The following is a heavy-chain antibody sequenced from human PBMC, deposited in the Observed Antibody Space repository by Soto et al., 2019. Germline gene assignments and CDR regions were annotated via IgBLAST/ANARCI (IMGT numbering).Heavy chain of an antibody. J-gene: IGHJ6*02. V-gene: IGHV3-23*01. CDR1: GFTFSSYA. CDR3: AKALTGTRYYYYGMDV. CDR2: ISGSGGST. Sequence: GGSLRLSCAASGFTFSSYAMSCVRQAPGKGLEWVSAISGSGGSTYYADSVKGRFTISRANSKNTLYLQMNSLRAEDTAVYYCAKALTGTRYYYYGMDVWGQGTTVTVSS.